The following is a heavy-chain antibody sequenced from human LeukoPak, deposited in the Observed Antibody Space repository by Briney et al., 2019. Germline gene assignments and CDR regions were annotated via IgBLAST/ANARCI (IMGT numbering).Heavy chain of an antibody. CDR3: APEATKVPGS. Sequence: GGSRTITCAASGFTFSNYGVNGRRQAPGKGLEWLTFIRYAGTNTYCRDCVKGRFTISRDTFKNTLFLQMHGLTPEDTAVYYCAPEATKVPGSWGRGT. CDR1: GFTFSNYG. V-gene: IGHV3-30*02. CDR2: IRYAGTNT. D-gene: IGHD6-19*01. J-gene: IGHJ1*01.